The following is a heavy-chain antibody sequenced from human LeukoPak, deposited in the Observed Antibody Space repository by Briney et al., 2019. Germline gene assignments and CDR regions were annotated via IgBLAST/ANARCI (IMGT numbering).Heavy chain of an antibody. Sequence: GASVKVSCKASGYTFTSYGISWVGQAPGQGLEWMGWISAYNGNTNYAQNLQGRVTMTTDTSTSTVYMELRSLRSDDTAVYYCARFRVLSSSVDYWGQGTLVTVSS. CDR2: ISAYNGNT. CDR3: ARFRVLSSSVDY. D-gene: IGHD6-6*01. J-gene: IGHJ4*02. V-gene: IGHV1-18*01. CDR1: GYTFTSYG.